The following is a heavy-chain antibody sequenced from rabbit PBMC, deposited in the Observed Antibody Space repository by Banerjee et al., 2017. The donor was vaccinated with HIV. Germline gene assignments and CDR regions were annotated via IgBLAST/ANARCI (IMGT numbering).Heavy chain of an antibody. CDR1: GFSFSSSYW. J-gene: IGHJ4*01. CDR3: ARGGYSGISHLNL. V-gene: IGHV1S40*01. CDR2: INTGSGSA. D-gene: IGHD7-1*01. Sequence: QSLEESGGDLVKPGGTLTLTCTASGFSFSSSYWICWVRQAPGKGLEWIGCINTGSGSAYYASWAKGRFTISKTSSTTVTLQMTSLTAADTATYFCARGGYSGISHLNLWGQGTLVTVS.